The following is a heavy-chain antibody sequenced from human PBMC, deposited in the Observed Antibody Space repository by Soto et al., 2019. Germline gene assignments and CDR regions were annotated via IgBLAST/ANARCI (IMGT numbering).Heavy chain of an antibody. CDR1: GFSVSTSH. Sequence: PGGSLRLSCAAAGFSVSTSHISWVRQAPGKGLEWVSVIYSGGATHYAVSVKGRLIISRDNSKNTLYLQMNSLRDEDTAVYYCAKNINAAPGNKQYYYYYAMDVWGQGT. D-gene: IGHD6-13*01. CDR3: AKNINAAPGNKQYYYYYAMDV. J-gene: IGHJ6*02. CDR2: IYSGGAT. V-gene: IGHV3-53*01.